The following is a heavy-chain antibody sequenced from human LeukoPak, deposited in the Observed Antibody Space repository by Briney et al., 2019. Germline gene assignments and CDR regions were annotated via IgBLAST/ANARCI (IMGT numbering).Heavy chain of an antibody. Sequence: PGGSLRLSCAASGFTVSSNYMSWVRQAPGKGLEWVSAIGGRDGSTYYADSVKGRFTISRGNSKNTLYVQMNSLRAEDTAVYYCAKGHYYGSGSLDYWGQGTLVTVSS. CDR2: IGGRDGST. CDR3: AKGHYYGSGSLDY. CDR1: GFTVSSNY. D-gene: IGHD3-10*01. J-gene: IGHJ4*02. V-gene: IGHV3-23*01.